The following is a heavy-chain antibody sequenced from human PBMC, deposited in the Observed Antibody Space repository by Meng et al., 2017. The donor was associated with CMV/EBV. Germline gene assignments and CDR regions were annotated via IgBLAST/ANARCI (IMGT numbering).Heavy chain of an antibody. CDR2: IYYSGST. V-gene: IGHV4-39*07. J-gene: IGHJ6*02. Sequence: SETLSLTCTVSGGSISSSSYYWGWIRQPPGKGLEWIGSIYYSGSTYYSPSLKSRVTISVDTSKNQFSLKLSSVTAADTAVYYCARDPGRVYYYYGMDVWGQGTTVTVSS. CDR1: GGSISSSSYY. D-gene: IGHD3-10*01. CDR3: ARDPGRVYYYYGMDV.